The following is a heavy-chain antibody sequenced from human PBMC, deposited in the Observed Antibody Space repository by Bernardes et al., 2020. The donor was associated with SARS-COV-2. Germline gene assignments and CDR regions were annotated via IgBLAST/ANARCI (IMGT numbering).Heavy chain of an antibody. D-gene: IGHD3-10*01. CDR2: ISSDSSFI. CDR1: GFIFSSYS. CDR3: ARHGTGNVLGH. V-gene: IGHV3-21*01. Sequence: GGSLRLSCAASGFIFSSYSMNWVRQAPGKGLEWVASISSDSSFIYYIDSVKGRFTISRDTAKKSVFLQMNSLRAEDTAVYYCARHGTGNVLGHWGQGILVTVSS. J-gene: IGHJ4*02.